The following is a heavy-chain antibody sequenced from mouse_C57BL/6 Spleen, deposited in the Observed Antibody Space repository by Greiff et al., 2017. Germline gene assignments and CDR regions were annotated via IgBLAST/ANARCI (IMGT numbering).Heavy chain of an antibody. V-gene: IGHV1-52*01. Sequence: QVQLQQPGAELVRPGSSVKLSCKASGYTFTSYWMHWVKQRPIQGLEWIGNIDPSDSETHYNQKFKDKATLTVDKSSSTAYMQLSSLTSEDSAVYYCARSGYYGSSYARDYWGQGTSVTVSS. D-gene: IGHD1-1*01. CDR1: GYTFTSYW. CDR3: ARSGYYGSSYARDY. CDR2: IDPSDSET. J-gene: IGHJ4*01.